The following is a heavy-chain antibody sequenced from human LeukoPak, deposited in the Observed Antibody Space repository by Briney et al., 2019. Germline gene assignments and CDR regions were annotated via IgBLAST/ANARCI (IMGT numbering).Heavy chain of an antibody. CDR2: TYYRSKWYY. Sequence: SQALSLTCAVSGDSVSSNSAAWNWIRQSPSRVLEWLGRTYYRSKWYYDYAVSVKSRITINPDTSKNQFSLQLNSVTPEDTAVYYCARGGSGDPKFFDFWGQGTLVTVSS. CDR3: ARGGSGDPKFFDF. J-gene: IGHJ4*02. CDR1: GDSVSSNSAA. V-gene: IGHV6-1*01. D-gene: IGHD4-17*01.